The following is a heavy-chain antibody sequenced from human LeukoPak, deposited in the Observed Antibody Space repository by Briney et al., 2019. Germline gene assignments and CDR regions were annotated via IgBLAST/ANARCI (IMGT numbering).Heavy chain of an antibody. CDR2: IKHSGST. J-gene: IGHJ2*01. Sequence: PSETLSLTCVVYGGSFRDYYWSWIRQTPGEGLQWIRGIKHSGSTDFNPSLKSRVTMSIDTSKNQFSLKLTSVTAADTALYYCARGILGKGYFDLWGRDTLVTVSS. V-gene: IGHV4-34*01. D-gene: IGHD3-3*01. CDR1: GGSFRDYY. CDR3: ARGILGKGYFDL.